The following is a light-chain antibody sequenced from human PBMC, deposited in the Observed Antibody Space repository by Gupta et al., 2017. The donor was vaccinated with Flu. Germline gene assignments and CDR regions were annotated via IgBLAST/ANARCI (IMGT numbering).Light chain of an antibody. J-gene: IGLJ3*02. V-gene: IGLV4-69*01. CDR2: VSSDGSH. CDR1: SGHSSYA. CDR3: QTWGTGIQV. Sequence: QLVLTPSPFAPASLGPSVKLTCTLSSGHSSYAVAWHQQQPHKGPRYLMKVSSDGSHNKGDGIPDRFSGSSSGAERYLTISSLQSDDEADYYCQTWGTGIQVFGGGTKLTVL.